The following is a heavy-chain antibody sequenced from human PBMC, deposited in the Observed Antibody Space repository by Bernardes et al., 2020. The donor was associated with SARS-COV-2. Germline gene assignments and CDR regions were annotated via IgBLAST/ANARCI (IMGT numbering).Heavy chain of an antibody. CDR1: GYTLTELS. CDR3: ATSGYHSQVLRYFDWDFDY. V-gene: IGHV1-24*01. Sequence: VKVSCKVSGYTLTELSMHWVRQAPGKGLEWMGGFDPEDGETIYAQKFQGRVTMTEDTSTDTAYMELSSLRSEDTAVYYCATSGYHSQVLRYFDWDFDYWGQGTLVTVSS. CDR2: FDPEDGET. J-gene: IGHJ4*02. D-gene: IGHD3-9*01.